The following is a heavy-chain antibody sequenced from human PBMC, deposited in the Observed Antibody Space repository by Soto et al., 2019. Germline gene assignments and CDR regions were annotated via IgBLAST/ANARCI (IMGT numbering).Heavy chain of an antibody. J-gene: IGHJ4*01. V-gene: IGHV3-15*07. Sequence: EVQLVESGGGLVKPGGSLRLSCAASGFTFTNAWINWVRQAPGKGLEWVGRIKSKIDGGTTDFAAPVKGRCAISRDDSKNMVYLQMNSLKTEDTVIYYCTTASYLTLVIGCFDYWVHGTLVTVSS. CDR3: TTASYLTLVIGCFDY. CDR2: IKSKIDGGTT. CDR1: GFTFTNAW. D-gene: IGHD3-22*01.